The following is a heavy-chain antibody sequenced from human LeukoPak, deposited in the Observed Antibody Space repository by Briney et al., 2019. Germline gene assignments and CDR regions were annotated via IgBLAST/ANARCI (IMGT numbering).Heavy chain of an antibody. CDR3: ARGEPYYYDSSGYPEPDFDY. CDR1: GFTFSGYS. D-gene: IGHD3-22*01. CDR2: INSSSSYI. V-gene: IGHV3-21*01. Sequence: GGSLRLSCXGSGFTFSGYSMNWDRPASGEGLEWVPSINSSSSYIYYADSVKGRFTISRDNAKNSLYLQMNSLRAEDTAVYYCARGEPYYYDSSGYPEPDFDYWGQGTLVTVSS. J-gene: IGHJ4*02.